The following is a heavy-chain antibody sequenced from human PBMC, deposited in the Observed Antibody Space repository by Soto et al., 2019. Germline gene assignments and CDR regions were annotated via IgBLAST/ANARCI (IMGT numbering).Heavy chain of an antibody. V-gene: IGHV3-23*01. J-gene: IGHJ3*02. CDR3: AKDWTAI. CDR2: ISGSGGST. CDR1: GFTFSSYS. D-gene: IGHD2-21*02. Sequence: EVQLLESGGGLVQPGGSLRISCAASGFTFSSYSMSWVRQAPGKGLEWVSTISGSGGSTYYIDSVKGRFTIARDNSKNTLYLQMNSLRDEDTAEYYCAKDWTAIWGQGTMVTVSS.